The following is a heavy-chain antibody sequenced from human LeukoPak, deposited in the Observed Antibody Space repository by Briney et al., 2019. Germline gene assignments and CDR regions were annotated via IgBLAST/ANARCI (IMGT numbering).Heavy chain of an antibody. V-gene: IGHV5-51*01. Sequence: GESLKISCKGSGFPFTTHWIGWVRQMPGKGLEWMGSIYPTDSATRYSPSFQGQVTISADKSITTAYLRWISLRASDTAMYYCARRLYSGDSMTAFDYWGQGTLVTVPS. D-gene: IGHD1-26*01. CDR2: IYPTDSAT. CDR3: ARRLYSGDSMTAFDY. J-gene: IGHJ4*02. CDR1: GFPFTTHW.